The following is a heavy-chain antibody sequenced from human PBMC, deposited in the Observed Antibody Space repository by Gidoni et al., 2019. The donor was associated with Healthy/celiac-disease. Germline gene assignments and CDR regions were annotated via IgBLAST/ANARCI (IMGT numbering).Heavy chain of an antibody. J-gene: IGHJ3*02. CDR3: ARVRRRTTVTNGRAFDI. D-gene: IGHD4-17*01. Sequence: QVQLQQWGAGLLKPSETLSLTCAVYGGSFSGYYWSWIRQPPGKGLEWIGEINHSGSTNYNPSLKSRVTISVDTSKNQFSLKLSSVTAADTAVYYCARVRRRTTVTNGRAFDIWGQGTMVTVSS. CDR1: GGSFSGYY. V-gene: IGHV4-34*01. CDR2: INHSGST.